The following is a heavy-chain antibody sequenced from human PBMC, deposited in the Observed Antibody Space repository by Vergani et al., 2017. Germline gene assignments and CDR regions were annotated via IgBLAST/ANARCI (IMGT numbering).Heavy chain of an antibody. J-gene: IGHJ3*02. V-gene: IGHV3-48*04. CDR1: GFTFSSYG. Sequence: VQLVESGGGVVQPGRSLRLSCAASGFTFSSYGMHWVRQAPGKGLEWVSYISSGSSTIYYADSVKGRFTISRDNAKNSLYLQMNSLRAEDTAVYYCARDLGYYYAFDIWGQGTMVTVSS. CDR2: ISSGSSTI. CDR3: ARDLGYYYAFDI. D-gene: IGHD3-10*01.